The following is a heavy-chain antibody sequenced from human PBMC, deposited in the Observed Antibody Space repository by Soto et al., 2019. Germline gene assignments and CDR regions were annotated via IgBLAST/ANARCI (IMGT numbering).Heavy chain of an antibody. D-gene: IGHD2-15*01. CDR1: GYTFTSYG. V-gene: IGHV1-18*04. CDR3: ARPLKVRYCSGGSCFNGFDP. Sequence: ASVKVSCKASGYTFTSYGISWVRQAPGQGLEWMGWISAYNGNTNYAQKLQGRVTMTTDTSTSTAYMELRSLRSDDTAVYYCARPLKVRYCSGGSCFNGFDPWGQGTLVTVSS. J-gene: IGHJ5*02. CDR2: ISAYNGNT.